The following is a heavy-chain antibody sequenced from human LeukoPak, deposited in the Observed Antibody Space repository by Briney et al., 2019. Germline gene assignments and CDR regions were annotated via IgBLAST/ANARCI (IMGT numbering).Heavy chain of an antibody. CDR2: IYHSGST. V-gene: IGHV4-4*02. D-gene: IGHD1-26*01. CDR3: ARSGAVGGTKNYFDY. Sequence: PSETLSLTRAVSGGSISSSNWWSWVRQPPGKGLEWIGEIYHSGSTNYNPSLKSRVTISVDKSKNQFSLKLSSVTAADTAVYYCARSGAVGGTKNYFDYWGQGTLVTVSS. J-gene: IGHJ4*02. CDR1: GGSISSSNW.